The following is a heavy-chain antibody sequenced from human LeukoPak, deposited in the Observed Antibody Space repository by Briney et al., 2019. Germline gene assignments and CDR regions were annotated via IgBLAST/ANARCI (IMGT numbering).Heavy chain of an antibody. D-gene: IGHD3/OR15-3a*01. V-gene: IGHV3-48*02. J-gene: IGHJ4*02. CDR1: GFTVSSYS. Sequence: GGSLRLSCAASGFTVSSYSMNWVRQAPGKGLEWVSYISSSSSTIYYADSVKGRFTISRDNAKNSLYLLMNSLRDEDTAVYYCARAFGLTDYWGQGTLVTVSS. CDR2: ISSSSSTI. CDR3: ARAFGLTDY.